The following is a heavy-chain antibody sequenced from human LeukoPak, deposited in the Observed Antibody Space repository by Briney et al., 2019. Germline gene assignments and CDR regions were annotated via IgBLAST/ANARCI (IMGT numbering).Heavy chain of an antibody. V-gene: IGHV3-11*06. CDR2: MSSSSLK. Sequence: GGSLRLSCAGSGFTFSGYDMIWIRQAQGKGLEWVAHMSSSSLKYTRYAESVKGRFTISRDNAKNTVYLEMDSLTTNDTALYYCARGGRNDLRSWFDPWGQGTLVTVSS. D-gene: IGHD1-14*01. CDR3: ARGGRNDLRSWFDP. CDR1: GFTFSGYD. J-gene: IGHJ5*02.